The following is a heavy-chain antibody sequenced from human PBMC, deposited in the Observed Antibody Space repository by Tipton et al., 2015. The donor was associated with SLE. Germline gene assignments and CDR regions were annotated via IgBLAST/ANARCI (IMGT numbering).Heavy chain of an antibody. V-gene: IGHV3-23*03. Sequence: SGFTFSIFAMSWVRQAPGKGLEWVSVIYSGGTTTYYADSVKGRVAISRDDSKSTLYLQMNSLRAEDTAVYYCARAPNWFDPWGQGTLVTVSS. CDR1: GFTFSIFA. CDR3: ARAPNWFDP. CDR2: IYSGGTTT. J-gene: IGHJ5*02.